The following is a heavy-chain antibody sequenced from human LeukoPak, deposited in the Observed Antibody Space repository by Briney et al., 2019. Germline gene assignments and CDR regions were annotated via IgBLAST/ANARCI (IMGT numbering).Heavy chain of an antibody. CDR2: ISGSGGST. Sequence: GGSLRLFCAASGFTFSSYAMSWVRQAPGKGLEWVSAISGSGGSTYYADSVKGRFTISRDNAKNTLYLQMNSLRAEDTAVYYCERGASGWYGADYWGQGTLVTVSS. J-gene: IGHJ4*02. V-gene: IGHV3-23*01. D-gene: IGHD6-19*01. CDR3: ERGASGWYGADY. CDR1: GFTFSSYA.